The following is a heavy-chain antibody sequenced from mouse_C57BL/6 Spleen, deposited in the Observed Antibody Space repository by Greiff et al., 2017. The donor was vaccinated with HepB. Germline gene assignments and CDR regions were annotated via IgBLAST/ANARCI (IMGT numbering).Heavy chain of an antibody. D-gene: IGHD5-1-1*01. Sequence: QVQLKQPGAELVKPGASVKLSCKASGYTFTSYWMHWVKQRPGQGLEWIGMIHPNSGSTNYNEKFKSKATLTVDKSSSTAYRQLSSLTSEDSAVYYGARNTYYYGDYWGQGTTRTVSS. CDR2: IHPNSGST. V-gene: IGHV1-64*01. CDR1: GYTFTSYW. CDR3: ARNTYYYGDY. J-gene: IGHJ2*01.